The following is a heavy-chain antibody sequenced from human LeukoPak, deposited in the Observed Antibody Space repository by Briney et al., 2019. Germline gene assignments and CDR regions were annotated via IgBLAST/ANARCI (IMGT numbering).Heavy chain of an antibody. V-gene: IGHV1-2*02. CDR1: GYTFTGYY. D-gene: IGHD5-24*01. CDR3: ARERWLQLQYYFDY. Sequence: GASVKVSCKASGYTFTGYYMHWVRQALGQGLEWMGWINPNSGGTNYAQKFQGRVTMTRDTPISTAYMELSRLRSDDTAVYYCARERWLQLQYYFDYWGQGTLVTVSS. CDR2: INPNSGGT. J-gene: IGHJ4*02.